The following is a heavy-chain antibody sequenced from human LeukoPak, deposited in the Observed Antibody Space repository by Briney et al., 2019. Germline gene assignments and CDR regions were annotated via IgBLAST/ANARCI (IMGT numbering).Heavy chain of an antibody. CDR1: GSTVSSNY. CDR2: IYSGGTT. J-gene: IGHJ2*01. CDR3: AIRQGYWYFDV. V-gene: IGHV3-66*01. Sequence: GSLRLSCAASGSTVSSNYMNWVRQAPGKGLEWVSVIYSGGTTYYADSVKGRFTISRDNSKNTLYLQMNSLRAEDTAVYYCAIRQGYWYFDVWGRGTLVTVSS.